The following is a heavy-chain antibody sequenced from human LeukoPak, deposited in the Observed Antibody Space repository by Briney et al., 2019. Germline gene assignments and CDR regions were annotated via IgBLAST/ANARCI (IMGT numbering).Heavy chain of an antibody. CDR3: ARVGLRFLEWLSYYMDV. Sequence: ASVKVSCKASGYTFTSYDINWVRQAPGQGLEWVGWISAYNGNTNYAQKLQGRVTMTTDTSTSTAYMELRSLRSDATAVYYCARVGLRFLEWLSYYMDVWGRGTTVTVSS. V-gene: IGHV1-18*01. J-gene: IGHJ6*03. CDR1: GYTFTSYD. CDR2: ISAYNGNT. D-gene: IGHD3-3*01.